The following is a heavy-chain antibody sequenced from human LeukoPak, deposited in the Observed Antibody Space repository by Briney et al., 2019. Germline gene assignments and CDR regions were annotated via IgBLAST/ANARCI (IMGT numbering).Heavy chain of an antibody. D-gene: IGHD2-15*01. CDR2: ISSSSSYI. CDR3: AKGGRCSGGSCWNYYYMDV. J-gene: IGHJ6*03. V-gene: IGHV3-21*04. CDR1: GFTFSSYS. Sequence: PGGPLRLSCAASGFTFSSYSMNWVRQAPGKGLEWVSSISSSSSYIYYADSVKGRFTISRDNSKNTLYLQMNSLRAEDTAVYYCAKGGRCSGGSCWNYYYMDVWGKGTTVTVSS.